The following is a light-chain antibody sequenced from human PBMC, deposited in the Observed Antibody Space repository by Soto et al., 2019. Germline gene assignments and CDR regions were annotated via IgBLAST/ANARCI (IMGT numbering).Light chain of an antibody. V-gene: IGKV1-27*01. CDR1: QYLRLF. CDR2: GAS. Sequence: RASQYLRLFCAWYQQKPGKVPKLLIYGASTLHSGVPSRFSGSVYGTHFTLTISSLQPEDVATYYCQKYNGAPATLGQGTKVDIK. J-gene: IGKJ1*01. CDR3: QKYNGAPAT.